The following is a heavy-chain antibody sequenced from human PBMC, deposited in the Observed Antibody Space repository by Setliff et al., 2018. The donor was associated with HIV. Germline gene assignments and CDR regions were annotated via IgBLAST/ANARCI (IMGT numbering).Heavy chain of an antibody. CDR1: GYSIRDNFF. Sequence: SETLSLTCAVSGYSIRDNFFWGWVRQPPGKGLEWIGYIYYTGSTYYNPSLKSRLTISIDTSKNQFSLKLSSVTAADTAVCYCARGVLITKRVTQTGGYYYYTDAWGKGTTVTVSS. CDR3: ARGVLITKRVTQTGGYYYYTDA. CDR2: IYYTGST. D-gene: IGHD2-21*02. J-gene: IGHJ6*03. V-gene: IGHV4-38-2*01.